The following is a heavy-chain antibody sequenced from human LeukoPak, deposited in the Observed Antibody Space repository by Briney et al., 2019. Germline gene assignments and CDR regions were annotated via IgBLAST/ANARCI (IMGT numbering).Heavy chain of an antibody. D-gene: IGHD3-22*01. CDR1: GFTFSIYA. CDR3: AGDRRYDSSGYFQH. V-gene: IGHV3-23*01. J-gene: IGHJ1*01. CDR2: ISGSGGNT. Sequence: GGSLRLSCAASGFTFSIYAMSWVRQAPGKGLEWVSAISGSGGNTYYADSVKGRFTISRDNSKNTLDLQMNSLRAEDTAMYYCAGDRRYDSSGYFQHWGQGTPVAVSS.